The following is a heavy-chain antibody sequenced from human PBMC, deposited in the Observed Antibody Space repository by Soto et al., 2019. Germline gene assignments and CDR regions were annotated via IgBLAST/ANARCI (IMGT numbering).Heavy chain of an antibody. Sequence: SETLSLTCAVSGGSISSGGYAWSWIRQPPGKGLEWIGYIYHSGSTYYNPSLKSRVTISVDRSKNQFSLKLSSVTAADTAVYYCARARNRVDYWGQGTLVTVSS. CDR1: GGSISSGGYA. V-gene: IGHV4-30-2*01. CDR3: ARARNRVDY. CDR2: IYHSGST. J-gene: IGHJ4*02.